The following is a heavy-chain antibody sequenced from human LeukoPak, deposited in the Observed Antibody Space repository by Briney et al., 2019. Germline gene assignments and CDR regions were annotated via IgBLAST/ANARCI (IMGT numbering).Heavy chain of an antibody. CDR3: ARDSASLPGTFFDY. D-gene: IGHD6-13*01. V-gene: IGHV1-2*02. Sequence: GASVKVSCKASGYIFTDYYMHWVRQAPGQGLEWVGWINLNSGDTKYAQKFQGRVTMTRDTSISTADMELSRLRSDDTAVYYCARDSASLPGTFFDYWGQGTVVSVSS. J-gene: IGHJ4*02. CDR1: GYIFTDYY. CDR2: INLNSGDT.